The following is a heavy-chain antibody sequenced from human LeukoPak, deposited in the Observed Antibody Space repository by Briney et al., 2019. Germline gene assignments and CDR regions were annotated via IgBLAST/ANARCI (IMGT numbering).Heavy chain of an antibody. V-gene: IGHV4-30-4*01. CDR1: GGSISIGDYY. J-gene: IGHJ6*02. CDR2: IYYSGST. D-gene: IGHD1-1*01. CDR3: ARVATGTVYYYYGMDV. Sequence: SETLSLTCTASGGSISIGDYYWSWIRQPPGKGLEWIGYIYYSGSTYYNPSLKSRVTISVDTSKNQFSLKLSSVTAADTAVYYCARVATGTVYYYYGMDVWGQGTTVTVSS.